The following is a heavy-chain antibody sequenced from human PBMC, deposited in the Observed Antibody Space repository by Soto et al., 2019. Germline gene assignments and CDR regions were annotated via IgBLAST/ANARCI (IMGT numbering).Heavy chain of an antibody. D-gene: IGHD6-19*01. CDR3: ARDVPIAVGGAVFDN. V-gene: IGHV3-33*01. Sequence: QVHLVESGGGVVQPGRSLRLSCAASGFTFTSYALHWVRQAPGKGLEWVAVIWYDGSYKYYADSVKGRFTISRDNSKNTVFLQMDSLRAEDTGVYYCARDVPIAVGGAVFDNCGQGTLVTVAS. J-gene: IGHJ4*02. CDR2: IWYDGSYK. CDR1: GFTFTSYA.